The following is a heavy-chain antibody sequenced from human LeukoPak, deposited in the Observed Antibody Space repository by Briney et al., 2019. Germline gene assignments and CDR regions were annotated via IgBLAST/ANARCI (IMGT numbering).Heavy chain of an antibody. D-gene: IGHD1-7*01. J-gene: IGHJ4*02. V-gene: IGHV4-31*11. CDR2: IYYSGST. CDR1: GGSFSGYY. Sequence: SETLSLTCAVYGGSFSGYYWSWIRQHPGKGLEWIGYIYYSGSTYYNPSLKSRVTISVDTSKNQFSLKLSSVTAADTAVYYCARGLRAGTFDYWGQGTLVTVSS. CDR3: ARGLRAGTFDY.